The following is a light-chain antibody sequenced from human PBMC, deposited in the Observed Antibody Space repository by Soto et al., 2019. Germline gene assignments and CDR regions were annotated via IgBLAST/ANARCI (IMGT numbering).Light chain of an antibody. CDR2: AAS. J-gene: IGKJ2*01. CDR1: QSIGVY. Sequence: DIQMTQSPSSLSVSIGDRVTITCRSSQSIGVYLNWYQKKPGTPPKLLIYAASNLQSGVPSRVLGRGSGTDFTLTISSLQPEDFASYYCQQTYRIPYTFGQGTKLAI. CDR3: QQTYRIPYT. V-gene: IGKV1-39*01.